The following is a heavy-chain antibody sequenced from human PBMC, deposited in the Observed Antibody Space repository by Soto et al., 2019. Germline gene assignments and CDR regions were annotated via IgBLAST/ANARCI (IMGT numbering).Heavy chain of an antibody. D-gene: IGHD5-12*01. CDR3: AIDGQYRTDGFDI. CDR1: GFTYSSHG. CDR2: LSRGGGST. J-gene: IGHJ3*02. V-gene: IGHV3-23*01. Sequence: EAQLLESGGELIQPGGSLRLSCAASGFTYSSHGMSWVRQAPGKGLEWIAGLSRGGGSTYYADSVKGRFTISRDNSKNTPDLIMNSLRVEDTALYYCAIDGQYRTDGFDIWGQGTMVTVSS.